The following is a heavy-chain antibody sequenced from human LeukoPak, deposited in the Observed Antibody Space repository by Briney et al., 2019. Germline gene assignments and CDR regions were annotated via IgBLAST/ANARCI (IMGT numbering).Heavy chain of an antibody. CDR2: ISYDGTKK. J-gene: IGHJ6*02. CDR3: ARVSHGMDA. Sequence: GGSLRLSCAASRFTFSLYTMHWVRQAPGKGLEWVAAISYDGTKKYYVDSVKGRFTIARDNSKNTLSLQMNSLRAEDTAMYYCARVSHGMDAWGQGTTVTVSS. CDR1: RFTFSLYT. V-gene: IGHV3-30*04.